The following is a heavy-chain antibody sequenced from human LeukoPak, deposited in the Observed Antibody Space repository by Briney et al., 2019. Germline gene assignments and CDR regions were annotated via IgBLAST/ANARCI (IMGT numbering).Heavy chain of an antibody. CDR2: ISSSSSYI. Sequence: PGGSLRLSCAASGFTFSSYEMNWVRQAPGKGLEWVSSISSSSSYIYYADSVKGRFTISRDNAKNSLYLQMNSLRAEDTAVYYCARDRYYYGSGSYYPLDYWGQGTLVTVSS. CDR3: ARDRYYYGSGSYYPLDY. J-gene: IGHJ4*02. D-gene: IGHD3-10*01. CDR1: GFTFSSYE. V-gene: IGHV3-21*01.